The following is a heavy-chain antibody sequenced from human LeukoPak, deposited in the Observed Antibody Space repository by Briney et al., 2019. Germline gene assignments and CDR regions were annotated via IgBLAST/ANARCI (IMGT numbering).Heavy chain of an antibody. CDR2: INWNSGST. V-gene: IGHV3-20*04. J-gene: IGHJ3*02. CDR3: ARAKDCSSITCPFDI. Sequence: GGSLRLSCAASAFTSHDYGMSWVRQAPGKGLEGGSDINWNSGSTGYADSVKGRFTISRDNGKNSLYLQMNSLRAEDTALSYCARAKDCSSITCPFDIWGQGTMVTVSS. CDR1: AFTSHDYG. D-gene: IGHD2-2*01.